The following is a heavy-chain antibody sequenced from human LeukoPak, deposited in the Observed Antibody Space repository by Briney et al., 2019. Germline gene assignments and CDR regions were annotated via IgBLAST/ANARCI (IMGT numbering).Heavy chain of an antibody. V-gene: IGHV4-39*07. J-gene: IGHJ4*02. CDR1: GGSISSSFYY. Sequence: SETLSLACTVSGGSISSSFYYSGWIRQPPGKGLEWIGSIYHSGSTYYNPSLKSRVTISVDTSRNRFSLKLSSVTAADTAVYYCARESSTSCYDYWGQGTLVSVSS. CDR3: ARESSTSCYDY. D-gene: IGHD2-2*01. CDR2: IYHSGST.